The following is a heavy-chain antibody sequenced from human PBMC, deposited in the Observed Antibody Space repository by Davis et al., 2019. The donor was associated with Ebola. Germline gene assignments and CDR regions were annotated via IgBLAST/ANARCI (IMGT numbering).Heavy chain of an antibody. D-gene: IGHD1-14*01. V-gene: IGHV3-48*04. J-gene: IGHJ4*02. CDR2: ISSSSSTI. CDR1: GFTFSSYS. CDR3: ARDRYLPRAYYFDY. Sequence: PGGSLRLSCAASGFTFSSYSMNWVRQAPGKGLEWVSYISSSSSTIYYADSVKGRFTISRDNAKNSLYLQMNSLRAEDTAVYYCARDRYLPRAYYFDYWGQGTLVTVSS.